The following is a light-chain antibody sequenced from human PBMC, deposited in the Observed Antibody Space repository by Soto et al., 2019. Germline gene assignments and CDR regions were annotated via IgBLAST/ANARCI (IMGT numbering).Light chain of an antibody. V-gene: IGLV2-8*01. J-gene: IGLJ2*01. CDR3: SSYAGSNNLV. Sequence: QSALTQPPSASGSPGQSVTISCTGTSSDVGGDNSVSWYQQHPGKAPKLMIYEVSKRPSGVPDRFSGSKSGNTASLTVSGLQADDEADYYCSSYAGSNNLVFGGGTKLTVL. CDR1: SSDVGGDNS. CDR2: EVS.